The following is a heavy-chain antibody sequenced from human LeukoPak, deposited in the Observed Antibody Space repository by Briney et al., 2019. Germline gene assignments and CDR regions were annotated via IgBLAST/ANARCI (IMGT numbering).Heavy chain of an antibody. D-gene: IGHD1-26*01. Sequence: SETLSLTCTVSGGSISSSGYYWGWIRQPPGKVLEGIASIYYSGSTYYNPSLKTRVTISLDTSKHQLSLKLSSLTAAGTAVYYCARHEYSGSYYGLSWFDPWGQGTLVTVSS. CDR3: ARHEYSGSYYGLSWFDP. CDR2: IYYSGST. J-gene: IGHJ5*02. V-gene: IGHV4-39*01. CDR1: GGSISSSGYY.